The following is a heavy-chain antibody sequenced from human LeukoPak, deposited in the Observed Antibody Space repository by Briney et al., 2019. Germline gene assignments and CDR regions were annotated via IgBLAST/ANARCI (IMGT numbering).Heavy chain of an antibody. CDR3: ARGAARMVEIATIISFEY. CDR1: GSTFTDYY. V-gene: IGHV1-46*01. D-gene: IGHD5-24*01. CDR2: INPSGGST. J-gene: IGHJ4*02. Sequence: ASVKVSCKASGSTFTDYYMHWVRQAPGQGLEWTGTINPSGGSTSYAQKFQGRVTMTRDTSTSTVYMDLSSLRSEDTAVYYCARGAARMVEIATIISFEYWGQGTLVTVSS.